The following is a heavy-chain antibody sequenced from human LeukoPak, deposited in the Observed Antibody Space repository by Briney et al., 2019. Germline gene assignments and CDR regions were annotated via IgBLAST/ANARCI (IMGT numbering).Heavy chain of an antibody. CDR1: GGSISSGGYY. J-gene: IGHJ5*02. D-gene: IGHD4-17*01. CDR3: AREILTTVTEGRSGWFDP. Sequence: SETLSLTCTVSGGSISSGGYYWSWIRQHPGKGLEWIGYIYYSGSTYYNPSLKSRVTISVDRSKNQFSLKLSSVTAADTAVYYCAREILTTVTEGRSGWFDPWGQGTLVTVSS. CDR2: IYYSGST. V-gene: IGHV4-31*03.